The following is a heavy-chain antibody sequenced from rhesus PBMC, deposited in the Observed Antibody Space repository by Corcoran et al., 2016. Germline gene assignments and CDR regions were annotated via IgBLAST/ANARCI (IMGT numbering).Heavy chain of an antibody. CDR1: GGSITDGSR. Sequence: QVQLQESGPGVVKPSETLSLTCAVSGGSITDGSRWSWIRPPHGKGMEWIGDLYGSSTSTNYHPSLKSRVTISKDTSKNQFSLKLSSVTAADTAVYYCARGGYYFDYWGQGVLVTVSS. CDR3: ARGGYYFDY. CDR2: LYGSSTST. J-gene: IGHJ4*01. V-gene: IGHV4S10*01.